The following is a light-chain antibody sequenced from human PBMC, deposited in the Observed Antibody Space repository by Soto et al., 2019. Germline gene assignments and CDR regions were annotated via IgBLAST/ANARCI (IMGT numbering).Light chain of an antibody. CDR1: QSISSY. Sequence: DIQMTQSPSSLSASVGDRVTITCRASQSISSYLNWYQQKPGKAPKLLIYAASSLQSGVPSRFSGSGSGTDFTLTISSLQPEDFATYYCQQYNNWLGTFGQGTKVEIK. CDR3: QQYNNWLGT. V-gene: IGKV1-39*01. J-gene: IGKJ1*01. CDR2: AAS.